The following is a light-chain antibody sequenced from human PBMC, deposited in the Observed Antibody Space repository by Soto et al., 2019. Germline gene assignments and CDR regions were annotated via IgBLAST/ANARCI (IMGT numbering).Light chain of an antibody. V-gene: IGKV3-20*01. J-gene: IGKJ5*01. CDR2: GAS. Sequence: IVLTQSPGTLSLSPGERATLSCRASQRVSSSYLAWYQQKPGQPPRLLIYGASSRATGIPDRFSGSGSGTDFTLTISRLEPEDFAVFYCQHYDSLPITFGQGTRLEL. CDR3: QHYDSLPIT. CDR1: QRVSSSY.